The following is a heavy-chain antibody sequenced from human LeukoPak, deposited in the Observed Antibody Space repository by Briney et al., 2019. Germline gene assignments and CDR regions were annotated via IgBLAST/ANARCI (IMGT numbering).Heavy chain of an antibody. Sequence: SETLSLTCAVYGGSFSGYYWSWIRQPPGKGLEWIGEINHSGSTNYNPSLKSRVTISVDTSKNQFSLKLSSVTAADTAVHYCASRGTVTNLYGMDVWGQGTTVTVSS. CDR3: ASRGTVTNLYGMDV. CDR2: INHSGST. CDR1: GGSFSGYY. J-gene: IGHJ6*02. V-gene: IGHV4-34*01. D-gene: IGHD4-17*01.